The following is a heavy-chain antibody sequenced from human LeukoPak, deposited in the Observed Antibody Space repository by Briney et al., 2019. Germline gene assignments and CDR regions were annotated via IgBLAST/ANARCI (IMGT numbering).Heavy chain of an antibody. CDR3: ARDASTTVIGWLDP. Sequence: SETLSLTCTVSGDSITSGYFWGWIRQPPGKGLEWIGSIYHRGSTYYNPSLKGRVTMSVDTSKNQLSLKLYSVTAADAAVYYCARDASTTVIGWLDPWGQGTLVTVSS. CDR1: GDSITSGYF. CDR2: IYHRGST. D-gene: IGHD4-17*01. V-gene: IGHV4-38-2*02. J-gene: IGHJ5*02.